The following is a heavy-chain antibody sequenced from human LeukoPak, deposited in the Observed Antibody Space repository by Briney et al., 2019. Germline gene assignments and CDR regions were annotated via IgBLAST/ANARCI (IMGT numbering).Heavy chain of an antibody. Sequence: SETLSLTCTVSGGSISSSSYYWGWIRQPPGKGLEWIGSIYYSGSTYYNPSLRSRVTISVDTSKNQFSLKLSSVTAADTAVYYCARLGPYYDFWSGYLPVDYWGQGTLVTVSS. CDR1: GGSISSSSYY. V-gene: IGHV4-39*01. CDR2: IYYSGST. J-gene: IGHJ4*02. D-gene: IGHD3-3*01. CDR3: ARLGPYYDFWSGYLPVDY.